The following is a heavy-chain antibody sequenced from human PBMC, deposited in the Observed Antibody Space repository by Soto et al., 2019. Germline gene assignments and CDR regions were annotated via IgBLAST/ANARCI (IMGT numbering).Heavy chain of an antibody. CDR2: ISYSGNT. CDR3: AADGAASAWFFY. CDR1: GGSISKINSY. J-gene: IGHJ4*02. D-gene: IGHD6-19*01. V-gene: IGHV4-39*01. Sequence: SETLSLTCPVSGGSISKINSYWGWIRQPPGKGLEWIGSISYSGNTFYNPSLKSRVTISVDPSKNQFSLNLNSVTAADTAIYYCAADGAASAWFFYWGQGTLVTVSS.